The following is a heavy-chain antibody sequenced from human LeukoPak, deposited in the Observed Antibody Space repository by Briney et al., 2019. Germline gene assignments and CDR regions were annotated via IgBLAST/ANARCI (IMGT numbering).Heavy chain of an antibody. CDR1: GDSISNYY. Sequence: SETLSLTCTVSGDSISNYYWSWIRQPPGKGLEWIGYIYYSGSTNYNPSLKSRVTISVDTSKNQFSLRLSSVTAADTAVYYCAREVVAAPGTVDYWGQGTLVTVSS. V-gene: IGHV4-59*01. D-gene: IGHD6-13*01. CDR2: IYYSGST. CDR3: AREVVAAPGTVDY. J-gene: IGHJ4*01.